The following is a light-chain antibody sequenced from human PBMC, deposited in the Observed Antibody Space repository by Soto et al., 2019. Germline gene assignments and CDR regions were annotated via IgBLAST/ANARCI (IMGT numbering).Light chain of an antibody. Sequence: EIVFTQSPAILSLSTGERATLSCRASQSVRNDLVWYHQKPGQAPRVLIYSASNRANGIPARFSGSVSETDFTLTIINLDPEDYAFYYCQQRTNWPPTFGGGTKVEIK. CDR3: QQRTNWPPT. J-gene: IGKJ4*01. V-gene: IGKV3-11*01. CDR1: QSVRND. CDR2: SAS.